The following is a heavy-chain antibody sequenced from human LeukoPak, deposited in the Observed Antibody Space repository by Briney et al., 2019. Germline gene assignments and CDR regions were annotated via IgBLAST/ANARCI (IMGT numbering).Heavy chain of an antibody. CDR2: INDDGRST. CDR1: GFTFSNFW. J-gene: IGHJ4*02. V-gene: IGHV3-74*01. Sequence: GGSLRLSCAASGFTFSNFWMHWVRQAPGKGLEWVSRINDDGRSTSYADSVKGRFTISRDNAKNTVYLQMNTLSAEDTAVYYCARAYGGGDCHSRAMDYWGEGNLVTVSS. D-gene: IGHD2-21*02. CDR3: ARAYGGGDCHSRAMDY.